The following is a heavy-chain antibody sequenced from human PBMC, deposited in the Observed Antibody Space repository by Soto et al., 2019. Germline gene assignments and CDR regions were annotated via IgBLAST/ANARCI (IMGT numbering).Heavy chain of an antibody. Sequence: PGGSLRLSCAASGFTFSSYSMSWVRQAPGKGLEWVSYISSSSSTIYYADSVKGRFTISRDNAKNSVYLQMNSLRAEDTAVYYCARDREVVPAAILWFDPWGQGTLVTV. J-gene: IGHJ5*02. CDR2: ISSSSSTI. CDR1: GFTFSSYS. D-gene: IGHD2-2*01. V-gene: IGHV3-48*01. CDR3: ARDREVVPAAILWFDP.